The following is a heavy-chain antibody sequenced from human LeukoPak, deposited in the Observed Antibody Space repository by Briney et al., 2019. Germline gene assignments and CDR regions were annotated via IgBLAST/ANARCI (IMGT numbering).Heavy chain of an antibody. CDR3: ARDLNYNLDF. V-gene: IGHV3-74*01. Sequence: PGGSLRLSCAASGFTLSNYWMHWVRQAPGKGLVWVSRIDNDGGTGYADSVKGRFTITRDNAKNTVFLQMSSLRAEDTALYYCARDLNYNLDFWGQGTLVTVSS. D-gene: IGHD5-24*01. CDR2: IDNDGGT. CDR1: GFTLSNYW. J-gene: IGHJ4*02.